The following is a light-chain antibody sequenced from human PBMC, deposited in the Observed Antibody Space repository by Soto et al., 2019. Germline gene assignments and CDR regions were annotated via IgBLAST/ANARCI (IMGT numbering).Light chain of an antibody. CDR2: LGS. CDR1: QSLLHSNGYNY. CDR3: QQYNNWPT. J-gene: IGKJ1*01. V-gene: IGKV2-28*01. Sequence: DIVMTQSPLSLPVTPGEPASISCRSSQSLLHSNGYNYLDWYLQKPGQSPQLLIYLGSNRASGVPDRFSGSGSGTEFTLTISSLQSEDFAVYYCQQYNNWPTFGQGTKVDIK.